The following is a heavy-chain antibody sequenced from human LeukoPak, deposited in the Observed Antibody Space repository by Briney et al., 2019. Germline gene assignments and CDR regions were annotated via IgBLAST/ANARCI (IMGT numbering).Heavy chain of an antibody. Sequence: PSETLSLTCTVSGGSVSSGSYYWSWIRQPPGKGLEWIGFIYYSGSTKYNPSLKSRVTISVDTSKNQFSLKLTSVTAADTAVYYCARYGSGSYSDDHFQHWGQGTLVTVSS. D-gene: IGHD3-10*01. V-gene: IGHV4-61*01. J-gene: IGHJ1*01. CDR3: ARYGSGSYSDDHFQH. CDR2: IYYSGST. CDR1: GGSVSSGSYY.